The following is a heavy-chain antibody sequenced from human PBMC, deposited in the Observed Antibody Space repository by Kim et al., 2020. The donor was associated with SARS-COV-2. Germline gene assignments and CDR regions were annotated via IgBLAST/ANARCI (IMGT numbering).Heavy chain of an antibody. J-gene: IGHJ6*02. CDR2: IFPGDSDT. Sequence: GESLKISCKISGYDFSHNWVAWVRQMSGKGLEWMGIIFPGDSDTRYGPSFRGHVTISADKSTRTAYLQWSTLKASDTAVYYCARQTFYYGLDLWGQGTAVTVSS. D-gene: IGHD3-3*01. CDR3: ARQTFYYGLDL. V-gene: IGHV5-51*01. CDR1: GYDFSHNW.